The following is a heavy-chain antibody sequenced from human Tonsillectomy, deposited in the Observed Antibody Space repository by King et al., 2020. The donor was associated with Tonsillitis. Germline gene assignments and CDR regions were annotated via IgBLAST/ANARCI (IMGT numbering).Heavy chain of an antibody. Sequence: VQLQQWGAGLLKPSETLSLTCAVYGGSFSGYYWSWIRQPPGKGLEWIGEINHSGSTNYNPSLKSRVTISVDTSKNQFSLKLSSVTAADTAVYYCARGRGGGLLLWFGVPRNWFDPWGQGTLVTVSS. CDR3: ARGRGGGLLLWFGVPRNWFDP. J-gene: IGHJ5*02. CDR2: INHSGST. CDR1: GGSFSGYY. D-gene: IGHD3-10*01. V-gene: IGHV4-34*01.